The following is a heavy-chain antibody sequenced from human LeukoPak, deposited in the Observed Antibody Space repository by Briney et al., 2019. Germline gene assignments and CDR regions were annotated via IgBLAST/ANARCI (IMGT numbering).Heavy chain of an antibody. CDR3: ARVDSSPNGDWFDP. D-gene: IGHD6-13*01. Sequence: PSETLSLTCAVYGGSFSGYYWSLIRQPPGKGLEWIGEINHSGSTNYNPSLKSRVTISVDTSKNQFSLKLSSVTAADTAVYYCARVDSSPNGDWFDPWGQGTLVTVSS. V-gene: IGHV4-34*01. J-gene: IGHJ5*02. CDR1: GGSFSGYY. CDR2: INHSGST.